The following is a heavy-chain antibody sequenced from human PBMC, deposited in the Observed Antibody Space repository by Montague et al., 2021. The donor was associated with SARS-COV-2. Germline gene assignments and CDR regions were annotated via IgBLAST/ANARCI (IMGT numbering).Heavy chain of an antibody. CDR1: GGSISSGGYY. CDR2: IYYSGST. Sequence: SETLSLTCTVSGGSISSGGYYWSWIRQHPGKGLEWIGSIYYSGSTYYNLSLKSRVTISVDTSQNQFSLKLSSVTAADTAEYSSARLGRQQLVRLSGMDVWGQGTTVTVSS. V-gene: IGHV4-39*07. J-gene: IGHJ6*02. D-gene: IGHD6-13*01. CDR3: ARLGRQQLVRLSGMDV.